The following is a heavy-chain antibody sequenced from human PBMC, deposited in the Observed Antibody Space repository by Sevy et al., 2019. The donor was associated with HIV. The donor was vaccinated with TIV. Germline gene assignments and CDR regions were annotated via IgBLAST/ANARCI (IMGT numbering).Heavy chain of an antibody. CDR3: ARGGDFNDRSAKRDFDY. Sequence: GGSLRLSCAASGFTFSSYWMSWVRQAPGKGLEWVANIKQDGSNKYYADSVKGRFTISRDNSKNTLYLQMNSLRVEDTAVYFCARGGDFNDRSAKRDFDYWGQGTLVTVSS. CDR1: GFTFSSYW. D-gene: IGHD3-22*01. CDR2: IKQDGSNK. V-gene: IGHV3-7*01. J-gene: IGHJ4*02.